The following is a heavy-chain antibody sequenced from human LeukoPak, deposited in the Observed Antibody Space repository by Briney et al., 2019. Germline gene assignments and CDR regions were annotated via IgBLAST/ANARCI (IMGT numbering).Heavy chain of an antibody. CDR3: AKDGKLAAAGRGAFDI. CDR2: IRYDGSNK. J-gene: IGHJ3*02. Sequence: PGGSLRLSCAASGFTFSSYGMHWVRQAPGKGLEWVAFIRYDGSNKYYADSVKGRFTISRDNSKNTLYLQMNSLRAEDTAVYYCAKDGKLAAAGRGAFDIWGQGTMVTVSS. CDR1: GFTFSSYG. D-gene: IGHD6-13*01. V-gene: IGHV3-30*02.